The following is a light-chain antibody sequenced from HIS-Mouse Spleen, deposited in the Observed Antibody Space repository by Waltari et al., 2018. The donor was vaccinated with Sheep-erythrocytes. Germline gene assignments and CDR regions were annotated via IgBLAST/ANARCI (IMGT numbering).Light chain of an antibody. V-gene: IGKV3-11*01. CDR2: EAS. J-gene: IGKJ2*01. Sequence: EIVLTQSPATLSLSPGERATLSCRACQSVSSYLAWYQQKPGQAPRLLIYEASNRATGIPARFSGSGSGTDFTLTISSLEPEDFAVYYCQQRSNWYTFGQGTKLEIK. CDR1: QSVSSY. CDR3: QQRSNWYT.